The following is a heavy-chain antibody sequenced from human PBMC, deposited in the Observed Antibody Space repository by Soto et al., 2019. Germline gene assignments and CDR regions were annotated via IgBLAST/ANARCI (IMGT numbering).Heavy chain of an antibody. J-gene: IGHJ6*02. Sequence: GESLKISCKGSGYSLTSYWISWVRQMPGKGLDCMGRFVPSDSYTNYSPSFQGHVTISADKSISTAYLQWSSLKASDTAMYYCSRQNLDIAMVPYYYYGMDVWGQGTTVTVS. V-gene: IGHV5-10-1*01. CDR2: FVPSDSYT. CDR1: GYSLTSYW. CDR3: SRQNLDIAMVPYYYYGMDV. D-gene: IGHD5-18*01.